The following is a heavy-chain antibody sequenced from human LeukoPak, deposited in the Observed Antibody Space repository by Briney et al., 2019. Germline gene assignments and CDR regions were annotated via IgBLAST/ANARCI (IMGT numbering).Heavy chain of an antibody. Sequence: PGGSLRLSCAASGFTFSSNYMSWVRQAPGKGLEWVSVIYSCGSTYYADSVKGRFTISRDNSKNTLYLQMNSLRAEDTAVYYCARDSGEVGVDYWGQGTLVTVSS. J-gene: IGHJ4*02. CDR1: GFTFSSNY. V-gene: IGHV3-66*01. D-gene: IGHD7-27*01. CDR2: IYSCGST. CDR3: ARDSGEVGVDY.